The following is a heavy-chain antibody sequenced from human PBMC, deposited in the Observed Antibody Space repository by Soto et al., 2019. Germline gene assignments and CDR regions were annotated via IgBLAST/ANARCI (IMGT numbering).Heavy chain of an antibody. V-gene: IGHV1-69*01. CDR3: TRVLGYTVEHGKTRDSAMEV. J-gene: IGHJ6*02. CDR1: GGTFRKDA. Sequence: QVQLVQSGAEVKKPGSWVTVSCKTSGGTFRKDAINWVRQAPGQGLERMGLLIPVFGSPIYAQKFQGRIGITADESTSTPFRDLSSIRSEEKAVYYCTRVLGYTVEHGKTRDSAMEVWGQGTTDSVSS. CDR2: LIPVFGSP. D-gene: IGHD5-18*01.